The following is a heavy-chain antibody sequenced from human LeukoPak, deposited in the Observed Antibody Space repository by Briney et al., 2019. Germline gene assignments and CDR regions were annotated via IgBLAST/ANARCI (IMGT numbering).Heavy chain of an antibody. CDR3: ARDRAVRVPTSCGY. CDR2: INPNSGGT. CDR1: GYTFTGYY. V-gene: IGHV1-2*02. D-gene: IGHD3-10*01. J-gene: IGHJ4*02. Sequence: ASVKVSCKASGYTFTGYYMHWVRQAPGQGLEWMGWINPNSGGTNYAQKFQGRVTMTRGTSISTAYMELSRLRSDDTAVYYCARDRAVRVPTSCGYWGQGTLVTVSS.